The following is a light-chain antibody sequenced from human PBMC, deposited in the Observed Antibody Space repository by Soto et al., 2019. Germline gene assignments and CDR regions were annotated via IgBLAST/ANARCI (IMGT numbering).Light chain of an antibody. CDR3: AAWYGSLNHIL. CDR1: SSNMGSNT. V-gene: IGLV1-44*01. CDR2: NDN. J-gene: IGLJ2*01. Sequence: QAVVTQPPSASGTPGQGVAISCSGSSSNMGSNTVNWYQHLPGTAPKLLIYNDNQRPSGVPARFFGSKSGTSASLAITGLQSEDEADYYCAAWYGSLNHILFGGGTKLTVL.